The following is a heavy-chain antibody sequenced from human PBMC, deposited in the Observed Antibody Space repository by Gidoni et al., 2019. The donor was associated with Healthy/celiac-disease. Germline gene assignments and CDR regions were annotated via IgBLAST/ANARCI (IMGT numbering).Heavy chain of an antibody. V-gene: IGHV4-34*01. D-gene: IGHD6-19*01. J-gene: IGHJ4*02. Sequence: QVQLQQWGAGLLKPSETLSLTCAVYAGSFSGYYWSWIRQPPGKRLEWIGEINHSGSTNDNPSLKSRVTISVDTSKNHFSLKLSSVTAADTAVYYCARGLPHSGWYAVSPFFDYWGQGTLVTVSS. CDR3: ARGLPHSGWYAVSPFFDY. CDR1: AGSFSGYY. CDR2: INHSGST.